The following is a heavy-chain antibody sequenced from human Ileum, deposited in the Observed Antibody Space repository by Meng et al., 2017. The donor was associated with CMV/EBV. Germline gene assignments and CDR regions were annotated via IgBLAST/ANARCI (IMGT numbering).Heavy chain of an antibody. J-gene: IGHJ5*02. V-gene: IGHV4-34*01. CDR3: ARSYGSGSSRFDP. CDR1: GGFFSGYY. CDR2: IKHGGNT. Sequence: AFYGGFFSGYYWPWLRPSPGKGLEWIGEIKHGGNTKYNPSLKSRVTLSLDTSKNQVSLKLTSMTAADTALYYCARSYGSGSSRFDPWGQGTLVTVSS. D-gene: IGHD3-10*01.